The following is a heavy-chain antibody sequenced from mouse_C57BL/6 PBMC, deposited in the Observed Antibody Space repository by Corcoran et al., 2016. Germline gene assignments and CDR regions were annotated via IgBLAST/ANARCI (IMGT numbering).Heavy chain of an antibody. J-gene: IGHJ4*01. V-gene: IGHV9-3*01. CDR3: ARAYYGSSHAMDY. Sequence: QIQLVQSGPELKKPGETVKISCKASGYTFTTYGMSWVKQAPGKGLKWMGWINTYSGVPTYADDFKGRFAFSLETSASTAYLQINNLKNEDTATYFCARAYYGSSHAMDYWGQGTSVTVSS. D-gene: IGHD1-1*01. CDR1: GYTFTTYG. CDR2: INTYSGVP.